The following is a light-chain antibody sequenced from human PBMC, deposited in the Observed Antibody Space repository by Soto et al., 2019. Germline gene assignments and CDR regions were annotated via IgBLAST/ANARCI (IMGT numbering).Light chain of an antibody. CDR3: HQYNTGLRT. CDR1: LNVATN. Sequence: TVMTQSPATLSMSPGDSAALSCRASLNVATNMAWYQQKPGQAPRLLIYGSSIRATGVPARFTGSGSGTEFTLTINNLQSEDFAVYYCHQYNTGLRTFGRGTRV. CDR2: GSS. J-gene: IGKJ1*01. V-gene: IGKV3-15*01.